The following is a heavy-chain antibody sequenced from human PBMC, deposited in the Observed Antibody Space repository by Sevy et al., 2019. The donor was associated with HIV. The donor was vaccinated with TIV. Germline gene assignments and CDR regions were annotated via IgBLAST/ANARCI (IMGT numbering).Heavy chain of an antibody. V-gene: IGHV3-7*01. J-gene: IGHJ4*02. CDR3: ARGGLYYYDSNVY. D-gene: IGHD3-22*01. CDR1: GFTFSSYW. CDR2: IKQDGSEK. Sequence: GGSLILSCAASGFTFSSYWMSWVRQAPGKGLEWVANIKQDGSEKYYVDSVKGRFTISRDNAKNSLYLQMNSLRAEDTAVYYCARGGLYYYDSNVYWGQGTLVTVSS.